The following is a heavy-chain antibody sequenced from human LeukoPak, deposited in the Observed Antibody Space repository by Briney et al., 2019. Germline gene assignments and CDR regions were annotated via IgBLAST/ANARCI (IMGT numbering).Heavy chain of an antibody. J-gene: IGHJ4*02. CDR3: AKDGNWNYFGY. Sequence: GGSLRLSCAASGFTFSSYAMSWVRQAPGKGLEWVSAISGSGGSTYYADSVKGRFTISRDNSKNTLYLQVNSLRAEDTAVYYCAKDGNWNYFGYWGQGTLVTVSS. CDR2: ISGSGGST. CDR1: GFTFSSYA. D-gene: IGHD1-20*01. V-gene: IGHV3-23*01.